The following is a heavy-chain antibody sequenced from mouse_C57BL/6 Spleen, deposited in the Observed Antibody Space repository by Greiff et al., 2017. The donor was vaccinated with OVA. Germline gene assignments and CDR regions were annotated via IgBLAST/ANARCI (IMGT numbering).Heavy chain of an antibody. CDR2: ISSGSSTI. V-gene: IGHV5-17*01. Sequence: EVQRVESGGGLVKPGGSLKLSCAASGFTFSDYGMHWVRQAPEKGLEWVAYISSGSSTIYYADTVQGRFTISRDNAKNTLFLQMTSLRSEDTAMYYCARDSIYYEYDWFAYWGQGTLVTVSA. D-gene: IGHD2-4*01. CDR3: ARDSIYYEYDWFAY. J-gene: IGHJ3*01. CDR1: GFTFSDYG.